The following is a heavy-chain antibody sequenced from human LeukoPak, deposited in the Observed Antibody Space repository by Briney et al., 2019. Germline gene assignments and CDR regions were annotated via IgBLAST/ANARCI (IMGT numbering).Heavy chain of an antibody. CDR2: IIPIFGTA. CDR1: GGTFSSYA. Sequence: ASVKVSCKASGGTFSSYAISWVRRAPGQGLEWMGGIIPIFGTANYAQKFQGRVTITADESTSTAYMELSSLRSEDTAVYYCARGLWQDTAMVYFDYWGQGTLVTVSS. J-gene: IGHJ4*02. D-gene: IGHD5-18*01. CDR3: ARGLWQDTAMVYFDY. V-gene: IGHV1-69*13.